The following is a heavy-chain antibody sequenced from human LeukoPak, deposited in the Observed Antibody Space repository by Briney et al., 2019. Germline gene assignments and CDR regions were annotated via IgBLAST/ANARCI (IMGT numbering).Heavy chain of an antibody. Sequence: ASVKVSCKVSGYTLTELSMHWVRQAPGQGLEWMGIINPSGGSTNYAQKFQGRVTMTRDTSTSTVYMELSSLRSEDTAVYYCARTYTGSSPFDYWGQGTLVTVSS. D-gene: IGHD1-26*01. V-gene: IGHV1-46*01. J-gene: IGHJ4*02. CDR3: ARTYTGSSPFDY. CDR2: INPSGGST. CDR1: GYTLTELS.